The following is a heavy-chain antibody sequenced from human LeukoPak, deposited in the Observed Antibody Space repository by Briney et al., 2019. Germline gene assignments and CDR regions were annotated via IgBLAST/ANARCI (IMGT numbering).Heavy chain of an antibody. CDR1: GGSISNYY. J-gene: IGHJ4*02. V-gene: IGHV4-59*08. D-gene: IGHD1-26*01. CDR3: ARHSGASPHYFDY. CDR2: IYYSGTT. Sequence: SETLSLTCTVSGGSISNYYWSWIRQPPGKGLEWIGFIYYSGTTHYNPSLKSRVTMSEATSNNQFSLRLSSVTAADTAIYYCARHSGASPHYFDYWGQGALVTVSS.